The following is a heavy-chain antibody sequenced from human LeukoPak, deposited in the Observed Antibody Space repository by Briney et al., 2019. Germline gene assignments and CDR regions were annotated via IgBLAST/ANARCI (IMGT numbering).Heavy chain of an antibody. CDR3: ARDRGRSSSPYYYGSGSYLS. D-gene: IGHD3-10*01. CDR2: INPNSGGT. Sequence: ASVKVSCKASGYTFTGYYMHWVRQAPGQGLEWMGWINPNSGGTSYAQKFQGRVTMTRDTSISTAYMELSRLRSDDTAVYYCARDRGRSSSPYYYGSGSYLSWGQGTLVTVSS. J-gene: IGHJ5*02. CDR1: GYTFTGYY. V-gene: IGHV1-2*02.